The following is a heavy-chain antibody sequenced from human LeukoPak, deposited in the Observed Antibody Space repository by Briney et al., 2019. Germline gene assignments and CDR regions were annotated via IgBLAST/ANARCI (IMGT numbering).Heavy chain of an antibody. CDR1: GGSISSYY. Sequence: PSETLSLTCTVSGGSISSYYWSWIRQPPGKGLEWIGYIYYSGNTNYNPSLKSRVTISVDTSKNQFSLKLSSVTAADTAVYYCARHLGYCSSTGCNSWFDPWGQGTLVTVSS. J-gene: IGHJ5*02. D-gene: IGHD2-2*03. V-gene: IGHV4-59*08. CDR2: IYYSGNT. CDR3: ARHLGYCSSTGCNSWFDP.